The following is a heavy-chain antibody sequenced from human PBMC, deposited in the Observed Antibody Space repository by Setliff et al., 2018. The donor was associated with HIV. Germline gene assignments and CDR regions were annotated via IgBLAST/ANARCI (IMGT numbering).Heavy chain of an antibody. CDR3: ARDSSSWSGSSWTFDI. V-gene: IGHV3-21*01. CDR2: IRSNGKST. CDR1: GFTFSSYS. D-gene: IGHD3-22*01. Sequence: PGGSLRLSCAASGFTFSSYSMNWVRRAPGKGLEWVSSIRSNGKSTSYADSVMARITISRDNAKKSLYLQMNSLRVDDTAVYYCARDSSSWSGSSWTFDIWGQGTMVTVSS. J-gene: IGHJ3*02.